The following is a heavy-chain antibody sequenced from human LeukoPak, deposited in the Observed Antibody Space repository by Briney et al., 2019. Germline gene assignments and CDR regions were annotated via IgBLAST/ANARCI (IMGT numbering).Heavy chain of an antibody. CDR3: ARGFLRWYQPGSWFDP. CDR2: INHSGST. CDR1: GGSFSGYY. V-gene: IGHV4-34*01. J-gene: IGHJ5*02. D-gene: IGHD2-2*01. Sequence: PSETLSLTCAVYGGSFSGYYWSWIRQPPGKGLEWIGEINHSGSTNYNPSLKSRVTISVDTSKNQFSLKLSSVTAADTAVYYCARGFLRWYQPGSWFDPWGQGTLVTVSS.